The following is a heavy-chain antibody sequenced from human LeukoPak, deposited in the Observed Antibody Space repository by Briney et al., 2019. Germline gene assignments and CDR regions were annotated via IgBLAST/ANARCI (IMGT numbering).Heavy chain of an antibody. Sequence: GGSLRLSCAASGFTFSSHAMGWVRLAPGRGLEWVSGIGNSGINTYYADSVKGRFTISRDNSKNTVYLQIHNLRAEDTAVYYCARDLGWLQSDYWGQGTLVTVSS. CDR1: GFTFSSHA. D-gene: IGHD5-24*01. V-gene: IGHV3-23*01. J-gene: IGHJ4*02. CDR2: IGNSGINT. CDR3: ARDLGWLQSDY.